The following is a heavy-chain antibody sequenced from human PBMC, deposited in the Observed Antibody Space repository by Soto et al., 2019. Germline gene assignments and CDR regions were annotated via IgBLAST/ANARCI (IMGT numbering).Heavy chain of an antibody. V-gene: IGHV1-69*06. D-gene: IGHD3-22*01. CDR3: AKSRDYYDSGVGWFDP. CDR2: IIPIFGTA. Sequence: QVQLVQSGAEVKKPGSSVKVSCKASGGTFSSYAISWVRQAPGQGLEWMGGIIPIFGTANYAQKFQGRVTIPADKSTSTAYMELSSLRSEDTAVYYCAKSRDYYDSGVGWFDPWGQGTLVTVSS. J-gene: IGHJ5*02. CDR1: GGTFSSYA.